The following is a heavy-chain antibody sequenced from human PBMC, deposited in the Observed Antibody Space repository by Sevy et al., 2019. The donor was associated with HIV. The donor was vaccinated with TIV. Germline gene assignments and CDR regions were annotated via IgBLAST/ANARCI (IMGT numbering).Heavy chain of an antibody. V-gene: IGHV4-30-4*01. CDR1: GGSISSGDNY. J-gene: IGHJ4*02. Sequence: SETLSLTCTVSGGSISSGDNYWSWIRQPPGKGQEWIGNTYYSGSTDYNPSLKSRVTISVDTSKNQFSLKLSSVTAADTAVYYCARAKGLAAGATRFDCWGQGTLVTVS. CDR3: ARAKGLAAGATRFDC. D-gene: IGHD6-13*01. CDR2: TYYSGST.